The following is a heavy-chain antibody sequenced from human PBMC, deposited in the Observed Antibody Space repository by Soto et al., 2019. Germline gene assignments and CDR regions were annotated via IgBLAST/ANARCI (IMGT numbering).Heavy chain of an antibody. J-gene: IGHJ4*02. CDR2: ISGSGGST. V-gene: IGHV3-23*01. Sequence: GGSLRLSCAASGFTFSSYGMIWVRQAPGKGLEWVSAISGSGGSTHYADSVKGRFTISRDNSKNTLYLQMNRLRAEDTAVYYCASPVTTVTNVPAYYWGQGTLVTLSS. CDR3: ASPVTTVTNVPAYY. CDR1: GFTFSSYG. D-gene: IGHD4-17*01.